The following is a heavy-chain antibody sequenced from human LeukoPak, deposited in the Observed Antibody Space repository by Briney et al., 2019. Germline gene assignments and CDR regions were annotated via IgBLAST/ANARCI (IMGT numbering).Heavy chain of an antibody. Sequence: GGSLSLSCAASGFTFSSYWMSWVRQAPGKGLEWVANIKQDGSEKYYVDSVKGRFTISRDNAKNSLYLQMNSLKAEDTAVYYCARDVRAYSSGWLPFDYWGQGTLVTVSS. V-gene: IGHV3-7*01. J-gene: IGHJ4*01. D-gene: IGHD6-19*01. CDR1: GFTFSSYW. CDR3: ARDVRAYSSGWLPFDY. CDR2: IKQDGSEK.